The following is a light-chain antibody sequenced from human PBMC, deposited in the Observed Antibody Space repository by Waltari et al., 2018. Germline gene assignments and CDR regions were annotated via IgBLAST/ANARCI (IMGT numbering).Light chain of an antibody. Sequence: IPMNQSPSPLSASDRDRVIITCQASQTGYDYLAWYQQKPGKAPQLLISKASTLEGGVPSRFSGSGYGTDFTLTISSLQPDDLATYYCQQYQSYWMFGQGTKVEIK. J-gene: IGKJ1*01. CDR3: QQYQSYWM. V-gene: IGKV1-5*03. CDR1: QTGYDY. CDR2: KAS.